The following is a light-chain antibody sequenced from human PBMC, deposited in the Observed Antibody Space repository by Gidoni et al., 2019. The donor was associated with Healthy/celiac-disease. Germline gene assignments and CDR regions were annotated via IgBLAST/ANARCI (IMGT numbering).Light chain of an antibody. J-gene: IGKJ1*01. CDR1: QSVSSSY. CDR2: GAS. V-gene: IGKV3-20*01. Sequence: EIVLTQSPGTLSLSPGESATLACRASQSVSSSYLAWSQQKPGQAPRLLIYGASSRATGIPDRFSGSGSGTDFTLTSSRLETEDFAVYYCQQYGSSPPWTFGQGTKVEIK. CDR3: QQYGSSPPWT.